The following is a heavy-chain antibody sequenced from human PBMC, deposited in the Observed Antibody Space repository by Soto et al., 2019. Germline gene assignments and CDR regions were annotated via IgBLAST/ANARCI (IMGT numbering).Heavy chain of an antibody. CDR3: TRDLEWLLYEYNWFDP. Sequence: SLRLSCTASGFTFGDYAMSWFRQAPGKGQAWVGFIRSKAYGGTTEYAASVKGRFTISRDDSKSIAYLQMNSLKTEDTAVYYCTRDLEWLLYEYNWFDPWGQGTLVTVSS. D-gene: IGHD3-3*01. CDR2: IRSKAYGGTT. V-gene: IGHV3-49*03. CDR1: GFTFGDYA. J-gene: IGHJ5*02.